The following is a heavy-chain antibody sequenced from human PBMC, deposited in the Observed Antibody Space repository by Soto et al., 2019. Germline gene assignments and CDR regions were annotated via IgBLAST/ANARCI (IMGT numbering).Heavy chain of an antibody. D-gene: IGHD3-16*01. CDR2: IYYSGST. Sequence: SQTLSLTCNVSGGRIDSVGNYWCWIGQLTGKGLQWIGDIYYSGSTYYHPYRNSRVSISIDTSKNQCSLKLIAVTAADTAVYYCARVGSSYARRGLDVWGQGTTVTVSS. CDR1: GGRIDSVGNY. V-gene: IGHV4-31*03. J-gene: IGHJ6*02. CDR3: ARVGSSYARRGLDV.